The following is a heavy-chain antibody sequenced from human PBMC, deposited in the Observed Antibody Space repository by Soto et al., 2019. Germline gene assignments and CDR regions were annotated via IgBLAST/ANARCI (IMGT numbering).Heavy chain of an antibody. CDR3: ARGEGSGSNALGY. V-gene: IGHV3-66*01. J-gene: IGHJ4*02. Sequence: EVMLDESGGGFVKPGGSLRLSCAASGFSVSNNYMTWVRQAPGKGLEWVSVIQGGGSISYADSGRDRFTISRDSSKNTVFLEMNSLRSEDTAVYFCARGEGSGSNALGYWGQGTLVTVSS. D-gene: IGHD3-10*01. CDR1: GFSVSNNY. CDR2: IQGGGSI.